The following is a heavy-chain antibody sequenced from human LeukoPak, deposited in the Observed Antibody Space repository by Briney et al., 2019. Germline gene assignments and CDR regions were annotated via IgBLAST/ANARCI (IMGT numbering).Heavy chain of an antibody. Sequence: MTSETLSLTCTVSGGSISGYYWSWIRQPPGKGLQFIGYIHYTGSTNYNPSLESRVTLSVDTSKNQFSLKLRSVTAADTAVYYCARLSKDTVVLPAAMAHYFDYWGQGTLVTVSS. V-gene: IGHV4-59*08. CDR3: ARLSKDTVVLPAAMAHYFDY. D-gene: IGHD2-2*01. CDR1: GGSISGYY. CDR2: IHYTGST. J-gene: IGHJ4*02.